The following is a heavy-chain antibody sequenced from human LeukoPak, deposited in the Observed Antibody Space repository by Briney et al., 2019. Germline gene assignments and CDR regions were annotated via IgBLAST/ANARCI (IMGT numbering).Heavy chain of an antibody. V-gene: IGHV1-2*02. D-gene: IGHD2-2*01. Sequence: GASVKVSCKASGYTFTGYYMHWVRQAPGQGLEWMGWINPNSGGTNYAQKFQGRVTMTRDTSISTAYMELSRLRSDDTAVYYCARGPYCSSTSCYLGGTTLEFDYWGQGTLATVSS. CDR2: INPNSGGT. CDR1: GYTFTGYY. CDR3: ARGPYCSSTSCYLGGTTLEFDY. J-gene: IGHJ4*02.